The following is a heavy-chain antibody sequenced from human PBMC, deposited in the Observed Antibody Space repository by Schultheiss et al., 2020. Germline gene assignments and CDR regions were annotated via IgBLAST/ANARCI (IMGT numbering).Heavy chain of an antibody. V-gene: IGHV3-66*01. Sequence: WGSLRLSCAASGFTVSSNYMSWVRQAPGKGLEWVSVIYSGGSTYYADSVKGRFTISRDNSKNTLYLQMNSLRAEDTAVYYCARENAGRTAMVPYYYYGMDVWGQGTTVTVSS. CDR1: GFTVSSNY. CDR3: ARENAGRTAMVPYYYYGMDV. J-gene: IGHJ6*02. D-gene: IGHD5-18*01. CDR2: IYSGGST.